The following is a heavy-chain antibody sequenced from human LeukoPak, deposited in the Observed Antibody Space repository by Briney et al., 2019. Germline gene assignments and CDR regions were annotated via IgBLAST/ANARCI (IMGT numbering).Heavy chain of an antibody. D-gene: IGHD3-16*01. CDR3: AKGHASSFYYGIDV. V-gene: IGHV3-23*01. J-gene: IGHJ6*02. Sequence: GDSLRLSCAASGFTFSTYAMSWVRQAPGKGLEWVSVIIGSGDSTYYADSVKGRFTISRDNPKNTLYLQMNSLRAEDTAVYYCAKGHASSFYYGIDVWGQGTTVTVSS. CDR1: GFTFSTYA. CDR2: IIGSGDST.